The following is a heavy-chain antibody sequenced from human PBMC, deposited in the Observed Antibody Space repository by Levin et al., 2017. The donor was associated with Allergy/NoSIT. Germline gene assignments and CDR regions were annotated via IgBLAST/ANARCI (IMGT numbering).Heavy chain of an antibody. V-gene: IGHV3-9*01. CDR2: ISWNSGSI. CDR3: AKPEVPAATYYYYGMDV. D-gene: IGHD2-2*01. J-gene: IGHJ6*02. Sequence: GGSLRLSCAASGFTFDDYAMHWVRQAPGKGLEWVSGISWNSGSIGYADSVKGRFTISRDNAKNSLYLQMNSLRAEDTALYYCAKPEVPAATYYYYGMDVWGQGTTVTVSS. CDR1: GFTFDDYA.